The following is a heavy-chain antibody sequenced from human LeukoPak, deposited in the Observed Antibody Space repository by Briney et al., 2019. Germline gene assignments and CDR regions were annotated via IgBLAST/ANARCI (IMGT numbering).Heavy chain of an antibody. CDR3: ARDKIMGPTIFDY. J-gene: IGHJ4*02. CDR1: GFTLSTYW. CDR2: IKQDGSEI. V-gene: IGHV3-7*03. D-gene: IGHD1-26*01. Sequence: GGSLRLSCAASGFTLSTYWMSWVRQAPGKGLEWVANIKQDGSEIYYMDSVKSRFTISRDNAKNSLYLQMNSLRAEDTAVYYCARDKIMGPTIFDYWGQGTLVTVSS.